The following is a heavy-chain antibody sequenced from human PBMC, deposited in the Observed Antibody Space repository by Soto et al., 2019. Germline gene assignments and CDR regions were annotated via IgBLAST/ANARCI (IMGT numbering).Heavy chain of an antibody. J-gene: IGHJ6*02. CDR3: ARHGGNFWSGFVYGMDV. Sequence: PGESLKISCKGSGYSFTSYWIGWVLQIPWKGLEWMGIIYPGDSDTRYSPSFQGQVTISADKSISTAYLQWSSLKASDTAMYYCARHGGNFWSGFVYGMDVWGQRTTVTVSS. CDR1: GYSFTSYW. CDR2: IYPGDSDT. D-gene: IGHD3-3*01. V-gene: IGHV5-51*01.